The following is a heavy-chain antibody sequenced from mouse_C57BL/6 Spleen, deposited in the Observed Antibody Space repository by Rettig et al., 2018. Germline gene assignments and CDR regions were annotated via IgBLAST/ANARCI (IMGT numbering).Heavy chain of an antibody. D-gene: IGHD2-4*01. V-gene: IGHV1-76*01. CDR1: GYTFTDYY. Sequence: LVRPGASVKLSCKASGYTFTDYYINWVKQRPGQGLEWIARIYPGSGNTYYNEKFKGKATLTAEKSSSTAYMQLSSLTSEDSAVYFCARSGYDYPDYWGQGTTLTVSS. J-gene: IGHJ2*01. CDR2: IYPGSGNT. CDR3: ARSGYDYPDY.